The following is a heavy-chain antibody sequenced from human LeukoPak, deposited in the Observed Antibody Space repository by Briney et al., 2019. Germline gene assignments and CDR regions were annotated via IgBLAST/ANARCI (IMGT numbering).Heavy chain of an antibody. CDR1: GFTFSSYS. V-gene: IGHV3-21*01. J-gene: IGHJ6*03. CDR2: ISSSSSYI. D-gene: IGHD2-2*02. Sequence: PGGSLRLSCAASGFTFSSYSMNWVRQAPGKGLEWVSSISSSSSYIYYADSVKGRFTISRDNAKNSLYLQMNSLRAEDTAVYYCARDWGYCSSTSCYRGYYYYYMDVWGKGTTVTVSS. CDR3: ARDWGYCSSTSCYRGYYYYYMDV.